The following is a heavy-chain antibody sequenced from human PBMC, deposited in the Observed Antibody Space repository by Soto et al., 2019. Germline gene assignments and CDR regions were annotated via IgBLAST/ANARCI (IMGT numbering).Heavy chain of an antibody. V-gene: IGHV1-46*01. D-gene: IGHD1-26*01. J-gene: IGHJ6*02. CDR2: INPSGDGT. CDR1: GYIFSSYS. Sequence: QVQLVQSGAEVKKPGASVKISCKASGYIFSSYSLHWVRQAPGQGLEWMGIINPSGDGTTYAQKFQGRVTMTRDTSTNTVYMELGSLKSEDTAVYYCARPQIGGSYWGGIGMDVWGQGTTGTVSS. CDR3: ARPQIGGSYWGGIGMDV.